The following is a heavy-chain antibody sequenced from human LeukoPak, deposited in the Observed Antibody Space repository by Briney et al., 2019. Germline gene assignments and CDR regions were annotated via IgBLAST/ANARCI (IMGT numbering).Heavy chain of an antibody. CDR3: ARNPPMGLFFDC. V-gene: IGHV3-48*03. Sequence: PGGSLRLSCAASRLTYSSSEMNWVRQAPGKGLEWVSYISGSGTTIYYADSVRGRFTISRDNARNSLYLQMNSLRAEDTAIYYCARNPPMGLFFDCWGQGTVVTASS. J-gene: IGHJ4*02. D-gene: IGHD3-10*01. CDR1: RLTYSSSE. CDR2: ISGSGTTI.